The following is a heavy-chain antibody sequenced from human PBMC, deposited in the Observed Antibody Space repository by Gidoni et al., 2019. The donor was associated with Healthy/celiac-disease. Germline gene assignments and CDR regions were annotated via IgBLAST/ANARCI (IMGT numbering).Heavy chain of an antibody. Sequence: EVQLVESGGGLVQPGRSLRLSCAASGFTFDDYAMHWVRQAPGKGLEWVSGISWNSGSIGYADSVKGRFTISRDNAKNSLYLQMNSLRAEDTALYYCAKGTGIVGATFSDYWGQGTLVTVSS. CDR2: ISWNSGSI. D-gene: IGHD1-26*01. J-gene: IGHJ4*02. V-gene: IGHV3-9*01. CDR3: AKGTGIVGATFSDY. CDR1: GFTFDDYA.